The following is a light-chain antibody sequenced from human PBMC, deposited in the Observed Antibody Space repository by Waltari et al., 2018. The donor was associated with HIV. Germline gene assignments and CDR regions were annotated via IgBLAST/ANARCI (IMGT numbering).Light chain of an antibody. V-gene: IGLV2-23*01. Sequence: QSALTQPASVSGSPGQSITISCTGTSSDVGIYNLVSWYQQYPGKAPKLMIYEGSKRHSGVSNRFSGSKSGNTASLTISGLQTEDEAAYYCCSYAGSFVVFGGGTKLTVL. CDR2: EGS. J-gene: IGLJ2*01. CDR3: CSYAGSFVV. CDR1: SSDVGIYNL.